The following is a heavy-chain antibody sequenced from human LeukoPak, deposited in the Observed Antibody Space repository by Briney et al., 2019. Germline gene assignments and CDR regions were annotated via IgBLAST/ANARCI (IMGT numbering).Heavy chain of an antibody. J-gene: IGHJ4*02. V-gene: IGHV3-7*01. CDR2: IKEDGSEK. CDR1: GFTFSNYW. Sequence: GGSLSLSCAASGFTFSNYWMSWVRQAPGEGLEWVANIKEDGSEKYYVDSVKGRFTISRDNARNSLYLQMNSLRAEDTAVYYCASGRQLGYWGQGTLVTVSS. CDR3: ASGRQLGY. D-gene: IGHD6-13*01.